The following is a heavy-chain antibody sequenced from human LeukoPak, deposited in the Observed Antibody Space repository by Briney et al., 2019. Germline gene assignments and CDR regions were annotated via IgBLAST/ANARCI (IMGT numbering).Heavy chain of an antibody. V-gene: IGHV1-69*13. D-gene: IGHD1-1*01. CDR1: GGTFSSYA. CDR3: ARDGELERRWYFDY. CDR2: IIPIFGTA. Sequence: GASVKVSCKASGGTFSSYAISWVRQAPGQGLEWMGGIIPIFGTADYAQKFQGRVTITADESTSTAYMELSGLRSEDTAVYYCARDGELERRWYFDYWGQGTLVTVSS. J-gene: IGHJ4*02.